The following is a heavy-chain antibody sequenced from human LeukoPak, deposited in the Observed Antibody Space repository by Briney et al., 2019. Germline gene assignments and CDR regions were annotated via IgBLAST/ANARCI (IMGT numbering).Heavy chain of an antibody. CDR3: AKQEAVTATYFYGMDV. CDR2: IYYTGST. J-gene: IGHJ6*02. D-gene: IGHD2-21*02. CDR1: GGSISSSIYY. Sequence: SETLSLTCTVSGGSISSSIYYWGWIRQPPGKGLQCIGSIYYTGSTYFNPSLKNRVTISVDTSKNHFSLELSSMTAADTAVYYSAKQEAVTATYFYGMDVWGQGTTVTVS. V-gene: IGHV4-39*01.